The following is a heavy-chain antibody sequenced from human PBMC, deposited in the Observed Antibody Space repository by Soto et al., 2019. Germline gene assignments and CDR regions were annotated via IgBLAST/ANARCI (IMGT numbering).Heavy chain of an antibody. CDR2: IRGSGGNT. V-gene: IGHV3-23*01. Sequence: GGSLRLSCAASGFTFSSYPMRWVRQAPGKGLEWVAAIRGSGGNTYYADSVKGRFTISRDNSKNTLYLQMNSLRAEDTAVYYCARDWRQWLAHYLFDLWGQGSLVTGSS. CDR1: GFTFSSYP. CDR3: ARDWRQWLAHYLFDL. J-gene: IGHJ4*02. D-gene: IGHD6-19*01.